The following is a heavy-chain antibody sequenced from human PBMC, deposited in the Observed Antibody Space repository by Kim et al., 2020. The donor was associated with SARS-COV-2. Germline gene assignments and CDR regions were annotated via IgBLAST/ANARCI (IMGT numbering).Heavy chain of an antibody. CDR2: ISSSGSTI. CDR1: GFTFSDYY. CDR3: AGKQRIAADYYYGMDV. Sequence: GGSLRLSCAASGFTFSDYYMSWIRQAPGKGLEWVSYISSSGSTIYYADSVKGRFTISRDNAKNSLYLQMNSLRAEDTAVYYCAGKQRIAADYYYGMDVWGQGTTVTVSS. J-gene: IGHJ6*02. D-gene: IGHD2-15*01. V-gene: IGHV3-11*01.